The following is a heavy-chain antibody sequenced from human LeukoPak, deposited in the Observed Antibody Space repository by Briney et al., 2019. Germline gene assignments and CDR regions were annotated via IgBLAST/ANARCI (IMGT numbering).Heavy chain of an antibody. CDR1: GFSFDYYA. J-gene: IGHJ6*02. CDR2: ITWNSDST. V-gene: IGHV3-9*01. CDR3: VRDGHYFGFDV. Sequence: GGSLRLSCAASGFSFDYYAMHWVRQPPGKGLEWVSGITWNSDSTGYADSVKGRFTISRDNAKNSLYLQMTSLRAEDTALYHCVRDGHYFGFDVWGQGITVTVSS.